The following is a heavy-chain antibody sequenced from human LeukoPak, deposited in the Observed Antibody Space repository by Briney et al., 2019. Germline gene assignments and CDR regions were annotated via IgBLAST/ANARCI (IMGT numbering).Heavy chain of an antibody. J-gene: IGHJ4*02. CDR1: GYTFTGYY. V-gene: IGHV1-2*02. CDR2: INPNSGGT. D-gene: IGHD3-10*01. Sequence: GASMKVSCKASGYTFTGYYMNWVRQAPGQGLEWMGWINPNSGGTKYAQKFQGRVTMTRDTSISTVYMELSSLRSDDTAVYYCARVQYDSGTYALAYWGPGTLVTVSS. CDR3: ARVQYDSGTYALAY.